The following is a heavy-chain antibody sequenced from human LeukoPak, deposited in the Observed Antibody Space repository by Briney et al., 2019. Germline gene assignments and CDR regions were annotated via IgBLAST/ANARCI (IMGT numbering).Heavy chain of an antibody. CDR2: INYSGTT. V-gene: IGHV4-39*01. J-gene: IGHJ4*02. Sequence: SETLSLTCTVSGGAIISDNFYWGWVRQPPGKGLEWVGSINYSGTTYYNPSLRSRLSISGDTSRTQFFLRLNSVTAADTAVYYCGRLFDSWGQGILVTVSS. CDR1: GGAIISDNFY. CDR3: GRLFDS.